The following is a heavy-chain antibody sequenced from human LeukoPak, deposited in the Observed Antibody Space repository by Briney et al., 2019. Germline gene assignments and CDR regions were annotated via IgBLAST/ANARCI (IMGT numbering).Heavy chain of an antibody. CDR1: GYTFINYY. Sequence: ASVKVSCKASGYTFINYYMHWVRQAPGQGLGWMGLINPSGGTTSYAQNFQGRVTMTRDTSTSTVYMELSSLRSEDTAVYYCAREIGPRQLHLWGSAFDYWGQGTLVTVSS. D-gene: IGHD5-18*01. CDR3: AREIGPRQLHLWGSAFDY. J-gene: IGHJ4*02. V-gene: IGHV1-46*01. CDR2: INPSGGTT.